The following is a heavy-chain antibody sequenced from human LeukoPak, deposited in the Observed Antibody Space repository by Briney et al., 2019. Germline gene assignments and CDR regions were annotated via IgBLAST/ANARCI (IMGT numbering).Heavy chain of an antibody. J-gene: IGHJ4*02. CDR2: IYHSGST. D-gene: IGHD5-18*01. CDR1: GYSISSGYY. CDR3: VRDAGGYPDY. Sequence: SETLSLTCTVSGYSISSGYYWSWIRQPPGKGLEWIGYIYHSGSTYYNPSLKSRVTISVDRSKNQFSLKLSSVTAADTDYCVRDAGGYPDYWGQGTLVTVSS. V-gene: IGHV4-38-2*02.